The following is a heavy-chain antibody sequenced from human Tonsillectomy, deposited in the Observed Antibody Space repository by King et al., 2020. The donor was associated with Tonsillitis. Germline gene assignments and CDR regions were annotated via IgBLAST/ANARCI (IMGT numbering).Heavy chain of an antibody. J-gene: IGHJ6*02. D-gene: IGHD2-15*01. Sequence: VQLVESGAEVKKPGESLRISCKGSGYSFTSYWISWVRQMPGKGLEWMGRIDPSDSYTNYSPSFQGHVTISADKSISTAYLQWSSLKASDTAMYYWARARTLYCSGGSCDRMDVWGQGTTVTVSS. CDR1: GYSFTSYW. V-gene: IGHV5-10-1*03. CDR2: IDPSDSYT. CDR3: ARARTLYCSGGSCDRMDV.